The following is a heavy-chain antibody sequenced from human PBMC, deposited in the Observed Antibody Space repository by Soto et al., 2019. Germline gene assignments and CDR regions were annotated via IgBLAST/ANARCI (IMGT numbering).Heavy chain of an antibody. CDR1: GFLFNNYG. V-gene: IGHV3-33*06. Sequence: QVQLVESGGGVVQPGRSLRLSCEASGFLFNNYGMHWVRQAPGKGLEWVAVIWYDGNTKYYADSVKGRFTIYRDNSKNTLYLQMNSLRAGDTAVYYCAKETLGGGSYDSGAYWGQGTLGTASS. CDR2: IWYDGNTK. J-gene: IGHJ4*02. CDR3: AKETLGGGSYDSGAY. D-gene: IGHD1-26*01.